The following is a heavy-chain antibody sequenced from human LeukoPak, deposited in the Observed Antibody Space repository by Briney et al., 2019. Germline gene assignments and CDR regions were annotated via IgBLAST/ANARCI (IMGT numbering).Heavy chain of an antibody. Sequence: ASVKVSCKASGYTFTSYAMHWVRQAPGQRLEWMGWINAGNGNTKYSQEFQGRVTITRDTSASTAYMELSSLRSEDMAVYYCARAGARTNTGLDYWGQGTLVTVSS. V-gene: IGHV1-3*03. D-gene: IGHD3-10*01. CDR2: INAGNGNT. J-gene: IGHJ4*02. CDR1: GYTFTSYA. CDR3: ARAGARTNTGLDY.